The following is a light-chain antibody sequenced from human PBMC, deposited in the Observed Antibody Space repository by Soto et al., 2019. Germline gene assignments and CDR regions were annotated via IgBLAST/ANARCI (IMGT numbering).Light chain of an antibody. Sequence: EIVLTQSPGSLSLSSGERATLSCRASQSVSSSYLAWYQQKPGQAPRLLIYGASSRATGIPDRFSGSGSGTDFTLTISRLEPEDSAVYYCQQYGSSPQTFGQGTMGDIK. V-gene: IGKV3-20*01. CDR2: GAS. CDR1: QSVSSSY. J-gene: IGKJ1*01. CDR3: QQYGSSPQT.